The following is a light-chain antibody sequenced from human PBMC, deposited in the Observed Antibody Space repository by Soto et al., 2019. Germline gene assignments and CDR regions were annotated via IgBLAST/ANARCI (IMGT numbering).Light chain of an antibody. CDR1: PSDIGNYNY. CDR3: SSYTAYTTLWV. V-gene: IGLV2-14*01. Sequence: QSALTQPASVSGSPGQSITISCTGPPSDIGNYNYVSWYQQHPGKAPKLIIYGVSNRPSGVSNRFSASKSGNAASLTISGLQAEDDADYYCSSYTAYTTLWVFGGGTKVTVL. CDR2: GVS. J-gene: IGLJ3*02.